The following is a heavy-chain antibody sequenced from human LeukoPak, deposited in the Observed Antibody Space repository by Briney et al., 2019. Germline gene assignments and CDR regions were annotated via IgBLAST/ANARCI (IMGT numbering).Heavy chain of an antibody. CDR3: ARHGKEYYDFWSGYSFDY. Sequence: SETLSLTCTVSGGSISSSSYYWGWIRQPPGKGLEWIGSIYYSGSTYYNPSPKSRVTISVDTSKNQSSLKLSSVTAADTAVYYCARHGKEYYDFWSGYSFDYWGQGTLVTVSS. D-gene: IGHD3-3*01. V-gene: IGHV4-39*01. CDR2: IYYSGST. CDR1: GGSISSSSYY. J-gene: IGHJ4*02.